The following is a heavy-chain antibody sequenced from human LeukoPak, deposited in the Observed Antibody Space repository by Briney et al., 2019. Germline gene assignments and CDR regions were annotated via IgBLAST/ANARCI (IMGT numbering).Heavy chain of an antibody. CDR1: GFIFRSYG. V-gene: IGHV3-53*01. Sequence: GGSLRLSCAASGFIFRSYGMNWVRQAPGKGLEWVSVIHAGGTTFYADSVKGLFTISRDNSKNTLYLQMNSLRADDTAVYYCAREVRGDYFDFWGQGTLVTVSS. CDR2: IHAGGTT. D-gene: IGHD3-16*01. CDR3: AREVRGDYFDF. J-gene: IGHJ4*02.